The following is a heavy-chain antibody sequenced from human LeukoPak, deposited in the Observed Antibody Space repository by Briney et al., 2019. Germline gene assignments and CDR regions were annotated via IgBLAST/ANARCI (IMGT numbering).Heavy chain of an antibody. CDR2: LSNTGST. V-gene: IGHV3-23*01. J-gene: IGHJ4*02. CDR3: AKDLYDFWSGFGC. D-gene: IGHD3-3*01. Sequence: GGSLRLSCAASGFTFSSYALSWVRQAPGKGLEWVSTLSNTGSTYYADSVKGRFTISRDSSKNTLYLQMNSLRAEDTAIYYCAKDLYDFWSGFGCWGQGALVTVSS. CDR1: GFTFSSYA.